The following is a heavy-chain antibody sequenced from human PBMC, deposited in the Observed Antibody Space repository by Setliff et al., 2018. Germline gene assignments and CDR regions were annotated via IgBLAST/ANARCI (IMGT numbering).Heavy chain of an antibody. Sequence: ASVKVSCKASGYTFTINNLHWVRQAPGQGLEWMGVINPGSGVTIYAQRIQGRVTMARDTSTSTAYMELRSLRSDDTAVYYCVRGYSSSWQSRMGFDPWGQGTLVTVSS. V-gene: IGHV1-46*01. CDR3: VRGYSSSWQSRMGFDP. CDR2: INPGSGVT. D-gene: IGHD6-13*01. CDR1: GYTFTINN. J-gene: IGHJ5*02.